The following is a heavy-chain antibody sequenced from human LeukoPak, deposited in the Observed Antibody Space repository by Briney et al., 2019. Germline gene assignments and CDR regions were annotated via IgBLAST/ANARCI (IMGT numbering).Heavy chain of an antibody. J-gene: IGHJ4*02. CDR2: IYTSGST. D-gene: IGHD3-22*01. V-gene: IGHV4-4*07. CDR3: ARRSYNYYDSSGYFGY. Sequence: PSETLSLTCTVSGGSISSYYWSWIRQPAGKGLEWIGRIYTSGSTNYNPSLKSRVTMSVDTSKNQFSLKLSSVTAADTAVYYCARRSYNYYDSSGYFGYWGQGTLVTVSS. CDR1: GGSISSYY.